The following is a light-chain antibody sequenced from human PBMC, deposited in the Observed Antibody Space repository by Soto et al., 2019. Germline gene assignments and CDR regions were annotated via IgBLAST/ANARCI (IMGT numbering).Light chain of an antibody. CDR3: SSYISSSTPYV. Sequence: QSALTQPPSVSGSPGQSVTISCTGTSTDFVSYNRVSWYQQPPGTAPKLMIYEVSKRPSGVPDRFSGSKSGNTASLTISGLQAEDEGDYYCSSYISSSTPYVFGTGTKVTV. V-gene: IGLV2-18*02. CDR2: EVS. CDR1: STDFVSYNR. J-gene: IGLJ1*01.